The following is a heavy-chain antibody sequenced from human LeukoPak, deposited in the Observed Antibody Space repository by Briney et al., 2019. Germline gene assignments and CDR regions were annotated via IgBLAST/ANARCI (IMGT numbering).Heavy chain of an antibody. CDR1: AYTFTSYG. J-gene: IGHJ5*02. D-gene: IGHD3-22*01. CDR2: INPNSGGT. CDR3: AREVYYYDSSGYSNWFDP. Sequence: ASVKVSCKASAYTFTSYGISWVRQAPGQGLEWMGRINPNSGGTNYAQKFQGRVTMTRDTSISTAYMELSRLRSDDTAVYYCAREVYYYDSSGYSNWFDPWGQGTLVTVSS. V-gene: IGHV1-2*06.